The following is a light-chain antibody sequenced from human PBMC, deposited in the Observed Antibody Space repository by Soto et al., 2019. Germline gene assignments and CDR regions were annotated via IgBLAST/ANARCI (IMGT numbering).Light chain of an antibody. CDR1: SSDFGDDKY. CDR3: GSFTTSRIWV. J-gene: IGLJ3*02. CDR2: GVS. Sequence: QSALTQPASVSGSPGQSITMSCTGSSSDFGDDKYVSWYQQQPGKGPNLLIYGVSKRPSGVSNRFSGSKSGNTASLTISGLQVDEEADYICGSFTTSRIWVFGGGTKLTVL. V-gene: IGLV2-14*01.